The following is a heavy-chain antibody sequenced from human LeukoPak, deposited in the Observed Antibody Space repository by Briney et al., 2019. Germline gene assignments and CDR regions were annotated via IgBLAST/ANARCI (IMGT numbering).Heavy chain of an antibody. Sequence: GGSLRLSCAASGFTFSRYSMNWVRQAPGKGLEWVSGISASGGATYYADSVKGRFTISRDNSKNTLYLQMNSLKAEDAALYYCAKGNYGEKIDYWGPGTLVTVSS. CDR2: ISASGGAT. CDR3: AKGNYGEKIDY. J-gene: IGHJ4*02. CDR1: GFTFSRYS. V-gene: IGHV3-23*01. D-gene: IGHD4-17*01.